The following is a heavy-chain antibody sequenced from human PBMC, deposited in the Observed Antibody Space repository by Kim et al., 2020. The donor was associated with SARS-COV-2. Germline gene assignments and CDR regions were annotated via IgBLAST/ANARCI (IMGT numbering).Heavy chain of an antibody. CDR3: ARGPEYSSGWYGYGMDV. J-gene: IGHJ6*02. D-gene: IGHD6-19*01. Sequence: ASVKVSCKASGDTFTSYAMHWVRQAPGQSLEWMGWINAGNANTKYSQKFQGRVTITRDTSASTAYMELSSLRSEDTAVYYCARGPEYSSGWYGYGMDVWGQGTTVTVSS. V-gene: IGHV1-3*01. CDR1: GDTFTSYA. CDR2: INAGNANT.